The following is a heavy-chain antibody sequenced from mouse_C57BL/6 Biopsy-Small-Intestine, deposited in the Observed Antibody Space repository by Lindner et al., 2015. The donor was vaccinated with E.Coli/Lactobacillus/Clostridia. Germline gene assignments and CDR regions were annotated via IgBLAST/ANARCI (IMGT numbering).Heavy chain of an antibody. CDR1: GYTFTNYG. CDR2: ISPYNGDT. D-gene: IGHD2-3*01. J-gene: IGHJ4*01. V-gene: IGHV1-14*01. CDR3: ARRSCRGNDCYTISDY. Sequence: SVKVSCKASGYTFTNYGITWVRQAPGQGLEWLGWISPYNGDTNFAASLQGRLIMTTDSSATTAYMELRSLTSDDTAVYYCARRSCRGNDCYTISDYWGQGTLVTVSS.